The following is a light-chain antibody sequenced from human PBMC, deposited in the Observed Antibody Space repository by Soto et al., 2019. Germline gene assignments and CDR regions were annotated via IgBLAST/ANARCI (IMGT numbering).Light chain of an antibody. CDR1: QGIGVY. CDR2: AAS. Sequence: DIQMTQSPSSLSASLGDRVTITCRASQGIGVYLAWFQQKPGKVPKLLIYAASALESGVPSRFSGSGSGTDFTLTISSLQPEDIAPYYCQKYNSAPLTFGGGTKVDIK. CDR3: QKYNSAPLT. V-gene: IGKV1-27*01. J-gene: IGKJ4*01.